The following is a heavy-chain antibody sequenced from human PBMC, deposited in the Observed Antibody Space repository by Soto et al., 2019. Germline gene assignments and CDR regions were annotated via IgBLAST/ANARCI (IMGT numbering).Heavy chain of an antibody. D-gene: IGHD3-16*02. CDR3: ARGQNYRHDY. CDR1: GCTISRYW. Sequence: EVQLVESGGGLVQPGGSLRRSCAASGCTISRYWMSWVRQAPGNGLEWVANIKQDGSEKYYVYSVKGRFTISRYNAKNSLYLQMNSLRAEDTAVYYCARGQNYRHDYWGQGTLVTVSS. J-gene: IGHJ4*02. CDR2: IKQDGSEK. V-gene: IGHV3-7*01.